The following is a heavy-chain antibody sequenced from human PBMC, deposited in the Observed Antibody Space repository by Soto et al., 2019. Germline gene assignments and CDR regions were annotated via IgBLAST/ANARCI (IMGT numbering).Heavy chain of an antibody. CDR2: ISSSSSYI. D-gene: IGHD6-25*01. CDR1: GFTFSSYS. J-gene: IGHJ4*02. Sequence: GGSLRLSCAASGFTFSSYSMNWVRQAPGKGLEWVSSISSSSSYIYYADSVKGRFTISRDNAKNSLYLQMNSLRAEDTAVYYCAKDGESATWPYYFDYWGQGTLVTVSS. CDR3: AKDGESATWPYYFDY. V-gene: IGHV3-21*04.